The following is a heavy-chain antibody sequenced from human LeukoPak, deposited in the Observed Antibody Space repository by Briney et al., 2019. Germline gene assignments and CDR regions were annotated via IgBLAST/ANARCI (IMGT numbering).Heavy chain of an antibody. CDR2: ISSSRSYT. V-gene: IGHV3-11*03. CDR3: ARFSDGCGYNYGYFIDY. CDR1: GFTFSDYY. J-gene: IGHJ4*02. Sequence: GGSLRLSCVASGFTFSDYYMSWIRQAPGKGLEWVSYISSSRSYTNYADSVKGRFTISRDSAKNSLYLQMNSLRAEDTAVYYCARFSDGCGYNYGYFIDYWGQGTLVTVSS. D-gene: IGHD5-18*01.